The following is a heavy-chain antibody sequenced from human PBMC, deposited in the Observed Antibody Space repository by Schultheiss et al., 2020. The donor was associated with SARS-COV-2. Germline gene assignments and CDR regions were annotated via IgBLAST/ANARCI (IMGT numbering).Heavy chain of an antibody. V-gene: IGHV3-23*01. CDR3: ARDKSSSSFDY. CDR1: GFTFSSYD. J-gene: IGHJ4*02. CDR2: ISGSGGST. Sequence: GGSLRLSCAASGFTFSSYDMHWVRQATGKGLEWVSAISGSGGSTYYADSVKGRFTISRDNSKNTLYLQMNSLRAEDTAVYYCARDKSSSSFDYWGQGTLVTVSS. D-gene: IGHD6-13*01.